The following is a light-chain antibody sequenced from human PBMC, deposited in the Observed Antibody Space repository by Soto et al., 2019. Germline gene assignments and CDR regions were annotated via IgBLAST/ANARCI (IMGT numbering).Light chain of an antibody. J-gene: IGKJ5*01. CDR2: DTS. CDR3: QQYGTSEII. CDR1: QSLTNSF. V-gene: IGKV3-20*01. Sequence: VLTPSPGTLSLSPGERAPLSCRASQSLTNSFIAWYQQRPGQAPRLLIYDTSSRASGILDRFSGSGSGTDFTLTISRLETEDFAVFYCQQYGTSEIIFGQGTRLEIK.